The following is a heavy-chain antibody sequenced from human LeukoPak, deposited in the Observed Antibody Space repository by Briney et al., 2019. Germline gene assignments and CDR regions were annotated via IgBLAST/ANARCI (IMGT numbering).Heavy chain of an antibody. Sequence: GGSLRLSCAASGFSFSDAWMSWVRQIPGKGLEWVGRIESKTDGGTTDYAAPVKGRFTISRDDSKNTLYLQMNSLKTEDTAVYYCTTEGISSGWYYFDYWGQGTLVTVSS. CDR2: IESKTDGGTT. V-gene: IGHV3-15*04. CDR3: TTEGISSGWYYFDY. D-gene: IGHD6-19*01. CDR1: GFSFSDAW. J-gene: IGHJ4*02.